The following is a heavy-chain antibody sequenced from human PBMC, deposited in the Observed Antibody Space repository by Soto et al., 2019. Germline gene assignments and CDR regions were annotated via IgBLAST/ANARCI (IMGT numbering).Heavy chain of an antibody. Sequence: GASVKVSCKASGGTFSSYTISWVRQAPGQGLEWMGRIIPILGIANYAQKFQGRVTITADKSTSTAYMELSSLRSEDTAVYYCARDPCSSTSCYAGWFDPWGQGTLVTVSS. J-gene: IGHJ5*02. D-gene: IGHD2-2*01. CDR1: GGTFSSYT. CDR2: IIPILGIA. CDR3: ARDPCSSTSCYAGWFDP. V-gene: IGHV1-69*04.